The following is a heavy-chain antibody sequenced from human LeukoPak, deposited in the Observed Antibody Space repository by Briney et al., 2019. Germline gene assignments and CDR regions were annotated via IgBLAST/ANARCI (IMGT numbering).Heavy chain of an antibody. CDR3: ARDLSVAEGYFDY. Sequence: GGSLRLSCAASGYTFTSYGISWVRQAPGQGLEWMGWISAYNGNTNYAQKLQGRVTMTTDTSTSTAYMELRSLRSDDTAVYYCARDLSVAEGYFDYWGQGTLVTVSS. CDR1: GYTFTSYG. J-gene: IGHJ4*02. V-gene: IGHV1-18*04. D-gene: IGHD6-19*01. CDR2: ISAYNGNT.